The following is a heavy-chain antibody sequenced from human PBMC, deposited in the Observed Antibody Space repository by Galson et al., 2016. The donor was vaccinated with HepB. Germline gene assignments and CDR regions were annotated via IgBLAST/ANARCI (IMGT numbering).Heavy chain of an antibody. D-gene: IGHD2-15*01. J-gene: IGHJ4*02. V-gene: IGHV3-23*01. CDR3: RAVWDRIRTGRNFDSGGEYDY. CDR2: VTGSGDRR. Sequence: SLRLSCAAAGFTFSNYGMTWVRQAPGKGLEWVSSVTGSGDRRDYGESVKGRFTIYRDSSNKTLYLQMNNLRAEDTAVYYCRAVWDRIRTGRNFDSGGEYDYWGQGTLVTVSS. CDR1: GFTFSNYG.